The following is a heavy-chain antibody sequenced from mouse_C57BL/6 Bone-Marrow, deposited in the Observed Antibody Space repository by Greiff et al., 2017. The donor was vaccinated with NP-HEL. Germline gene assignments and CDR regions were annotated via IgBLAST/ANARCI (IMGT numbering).Heavy chain of an antibody. V-gene: IGHV1-18*01. CDR3: ARSDSLYAMDY. CDR2: INPNNGGT. Sequence: VQLKESGPELVKPGASVKIPCKASGYTFTDYNMDWVKQSHGKSLEWIGDINPNNGGTIYNQKFKGKATLTVDKSSSTAYMELRSLTSEDTAVYYCARSDSLYAMDYWGQGTSVTVSS. J-gene: IGHJ4*01. CDR1: GYTFTDYN.